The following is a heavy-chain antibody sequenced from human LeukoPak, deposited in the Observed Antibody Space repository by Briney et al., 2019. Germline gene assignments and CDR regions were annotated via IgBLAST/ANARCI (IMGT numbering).Heavy chain of an antibody. CDR3: ARVADGSGSYYMRTPGTKYYFDY. CDR2: IYYSGST. CDR1: GGSISSSSYY. V-gene: IGHV4-39*07. J-gene: IGHJ4*02. Sequence: NPSETLSLTCTVSGGSISSSSYYWGWIRQPPGKGLEWIGSIYYSGSTYYNPSLKSRVTISVDTSKNQFSLKLSSVTAADTAVYYCARVADGSGSYYMRTPGTKYYFDYWGQGTLVTVSS. D-gene: IGHD3-10*01.